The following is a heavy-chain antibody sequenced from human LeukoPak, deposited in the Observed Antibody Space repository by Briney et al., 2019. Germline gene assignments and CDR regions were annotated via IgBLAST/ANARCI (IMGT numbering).Heavy chain of an antibody. V-gene: IGHV3-23*01. D-gene: IGHD2-2*02. CDR2: ISGSGGST. CDR3: AKDVEDCSSTSCYNTENYYMDV. J-gene: IGHJ6*03. Sequence: GGSLRLSCAASGFTFSSYAMSSVRQAPGKGLEWVSAISGSGGSTYYADSVKGRFTISRDNSKNTLYLQMNSLRAEDTAVYYCAKDVEDCSSTSCYNTENYYMDVWGKGTTVTVSS. CDR1: GFTFSSYA.